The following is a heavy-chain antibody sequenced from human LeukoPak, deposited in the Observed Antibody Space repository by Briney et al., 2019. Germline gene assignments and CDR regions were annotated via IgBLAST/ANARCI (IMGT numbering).Heavy chain of an antibody. D-gene: IGHD6-13*01. V-gene: IGHV4-59*01. J-gene: IGHJ4*02. Sequence: SETLSLTCTVSGGSISSYYWSWIRQPPGKGLEWVGYIYYSGSTNYNPSLKSRVTISVDTSKNQFSLKLSSVTAANTAVYYCARVDSSNWYEYRGYFDYWGQGTLVTVSS. CDR3: ARVDSSNWYEYRGYFDY. CDR2: IYYSGST. CDR1: GGSISSYY.